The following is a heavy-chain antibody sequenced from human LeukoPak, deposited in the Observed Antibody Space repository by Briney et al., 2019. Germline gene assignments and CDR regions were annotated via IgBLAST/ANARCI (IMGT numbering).Heavy chain of an antibody. CDR1: GGSISSYY. Sequence: SETLSLTCTVSGGSISSYYWSWIRLPPGKGLEWIGYIYYSGSTNYNPSLKSRVTISVDTSKNQFSLKLSSVTAADTAVYYCARGIAAAPGAFDIWGQGTMVTVSS. CDR3: ARGIAAAPGAFDI. V-gene: IGHV4-59*01. D-gene: IGHD6-13*01. J-gene: IGHJ3*02. CDR2: IYYSGST.